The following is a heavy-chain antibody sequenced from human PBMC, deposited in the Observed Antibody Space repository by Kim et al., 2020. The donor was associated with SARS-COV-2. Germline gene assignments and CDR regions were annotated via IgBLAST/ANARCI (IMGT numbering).Heavy chain of an antibody. Sequence: GGSLRLSCAASGFTFDDYAMHWVRQAPGKGLEWVSGISWNSGSIGYADSVKGRFTISRDNAKNSLYLQMNSLRAEDTALYYCAKAARSDAFDIWGQGTMVTVSS. J-gene: IGHJ3*02. CDR2: ISWNSGSI. CDR3: AKAARSDAFDI. CDR1: GFTFDDYA. V-gene: IGHV3-9*01.